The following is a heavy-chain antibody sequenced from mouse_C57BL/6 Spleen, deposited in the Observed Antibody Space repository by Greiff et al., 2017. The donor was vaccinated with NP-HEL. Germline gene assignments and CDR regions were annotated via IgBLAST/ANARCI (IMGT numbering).Heavy chain of an antibody. D-gene: IGHD1-1*01. CDR2: INPYNGGT. Sequence: VQLQQSGPVLVKPGASVKMSCKASGYTFTDYYMNWVKQSHGKSLEWIGVINPYNGGTSYNQKFKGKATLTVDKSSSTAYMELNSLTSEDSAVYYCARRNYGSGDYYYAMDYWGQGTSVTVSS. CDR1: GYTFTDYY. CDR3: ARRNYGSGDYYYAMDY. J-gene: IGHJ4*01. V-gene: IGHV1-19*01.